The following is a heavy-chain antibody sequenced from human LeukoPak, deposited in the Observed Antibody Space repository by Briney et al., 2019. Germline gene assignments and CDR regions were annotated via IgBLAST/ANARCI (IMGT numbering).Heavy chain of an antibody. CDR2: ITWNSGSI. CDR1: GFTFDDYA. Sequence: GGSLRLSCAASGFTFDDYAMHWVRQAPGKGLEWVSGITWNSGSIGYADSVKGRFTISRDNAKNTLYLQLSSLRAEDTAVYYCARGGRFGELSSSLWGQGTLVTVSS. V-gene: IGHV3-9*01. CDR3: ARGGRFGELSSSL. J-gene: IGHJ4*02. D-gene: IGHD3-10*01.